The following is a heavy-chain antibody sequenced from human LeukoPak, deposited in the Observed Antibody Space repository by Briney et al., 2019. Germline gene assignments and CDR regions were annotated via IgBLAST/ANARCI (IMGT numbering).Heavy chain of an antibody. CDR2: IYYNGDT. CDR3: ARHIRLGGWFGP. V-gene: IGHV4-59*08. Sequence: SETLSLTCTVSGGFISGHYWSWIRQPPGKGLEWIGYIYYNGDTSYNPSVKSRVTISLDKSKNYLSLKLTSATAADTAIYYCARHIRLGGWFGPWGQGTLVTVSS. D-gene: IGHD3-16*01. CDR1: GGFISGHY. J-gene: IGHJ5*02.